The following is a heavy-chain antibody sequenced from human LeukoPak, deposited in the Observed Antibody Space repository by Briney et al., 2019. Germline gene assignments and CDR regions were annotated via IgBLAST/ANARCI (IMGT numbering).Heavy chain of an antibody. D-gene: IGHD6-19*01. V-gene: IGHV3-30*18. CDR1: GFTFSDAW. J-gene: IGHJ4*02. Sequence: TGGSLRLSCAASGFTFSDAWMSWVRQTPGKGLEWVAVISYDGSNKYYADSVKGRFTISRDNSKNTLYLQMNSLRTGDTSVYYCAKSHQQYSSGWYYFDYWGQGILVTVSS. CDR3: AKSHQQYSSGWYYFDY. CDR2: ISYDGSNK.